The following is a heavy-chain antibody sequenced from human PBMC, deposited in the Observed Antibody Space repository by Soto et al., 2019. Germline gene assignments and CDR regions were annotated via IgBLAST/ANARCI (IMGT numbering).Heavy chain of an antibody. V-gene: IGHV3-23*01. D-gene: IGHD3-10*01. CDR3: ANGGLWFGEAVDY. CDR1: GFTFSSYA. Sequence: EVQLLESGGGLVQPGGSLRLSCAASGFTFSSYAMSWVRQAPGKGLEWVSAISGSGGSTYYADSVKGRFTISRDNSKNTLYLQMNSLRADDTAVYYCANGGLWFGEAVDYWGQGTLVTVSS. J-gene: IGHJ4*02. CDR2: ISGSGGST.